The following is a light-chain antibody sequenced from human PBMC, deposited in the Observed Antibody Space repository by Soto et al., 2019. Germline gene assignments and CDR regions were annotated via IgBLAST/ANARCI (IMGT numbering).Light chain of an antibody. V-gene: IGKV1-39*01. CDR2: AAS. CDR1: QSISNS. CDR3: QQTNITPLT. Sequence: DNQMTQSPSSLSASVGDRVTISCRASQSISNSLNWYQQKPGNAPKLLIYAASSLQSGVPSRFSGSGSGTDFTLTISSLQPADFATYYCQQTNITPLTFGGGTKVEIK. J-gene: IGKJ4*01.